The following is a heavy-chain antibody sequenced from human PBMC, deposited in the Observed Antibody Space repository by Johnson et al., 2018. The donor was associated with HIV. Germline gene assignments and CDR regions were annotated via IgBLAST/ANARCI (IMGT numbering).Heavy chain of an antibody. CDR1: GFTFSSYA. Sequence: VQLVESGGGLVQPGGSLRLSCAASGFTFSSYAMSWVRQAPGKGLEWVSAISGGGGSKYYEDSVKGRFTISRDGSKNTLYLHMNSLKTEDTGVYYCTTGLYWNDAFNIWGQGTMVSVSS. V-gene: IGHV3-23*02. J-gene: IGHJ3*02. CDR3: TTGLYWNDAFNI. CDR2: ISGGGGSK. D-gene: IGHD1-1*01.